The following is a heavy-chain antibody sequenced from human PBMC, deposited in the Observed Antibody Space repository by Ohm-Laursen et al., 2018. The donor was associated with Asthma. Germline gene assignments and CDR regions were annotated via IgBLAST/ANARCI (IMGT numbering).Heavy chain of an antibody. CDR1: GFTFGTYA. J-gene: IGHJ4*02. Sequence: GSLRLSCAASGFTFGTYAINWVRQAPGKGLEWVSYISSDSVTIYYADSVKGRFTISRDNSKNTLYLQMNSLRAEDTAVYYCARSLSYCGGDCYPGIFDYWGQGTLVTVSS. CDR3: ARSLSYCGGDCYPGIFDY. V-gene: IGHV3-48*01. D-gene: IGHD2-21*02. CDR2: ISSDSVTI.